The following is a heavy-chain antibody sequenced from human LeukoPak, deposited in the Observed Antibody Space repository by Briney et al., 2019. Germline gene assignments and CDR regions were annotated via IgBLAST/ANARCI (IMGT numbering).Heavy chain of an antibody. V-gene: IGHV1-2*02. Sequence: GASVKVSCKASGYTFTDYYIHWVRQAPGQGLEWMGWINPNSGATNYAQKFQGRVTMTSDTSINTAYVELSGLTSDDTAVYYCARASDVVVPAAAFDPWGQGTPVTVSS. J-gene: IGHJ5*02. CDR1: GYTFTDYY. CDR2: INPNSGAT. CDR3: ARASDVVVPAAAFDP. D-gene: IGHD2-2*01.